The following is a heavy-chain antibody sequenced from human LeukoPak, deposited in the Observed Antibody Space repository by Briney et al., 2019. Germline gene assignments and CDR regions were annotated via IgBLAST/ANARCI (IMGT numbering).Heavy chain of an antibody. CDR1: GGSFSGYY. CDR3: ARGSLGTQGYFDF. Sequence: SETLSLTCAVYGGSFSGYYWSWIRQPPGKGLEWIGEINHSGSTNYNPSLKSRVTISVDTSKNQFSLKLSSVTAADTAVYYCARGSLGTQGYFDFWGQGSLVTVFS. V-gene: IGHV4-34*01. CDR2: INHSGST. J-gene: IGHJ4*02. D-gene: IGHD6-13*01.